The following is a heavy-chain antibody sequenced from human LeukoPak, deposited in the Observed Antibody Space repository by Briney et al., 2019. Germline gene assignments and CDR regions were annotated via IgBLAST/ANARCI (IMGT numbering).Heavy chain of an antibody. Sequence: SETLSLTCTVSGGSISSYYWSWIRQPPGKGLEWIGYIYYSGSTYYNPSLKSRVTISVDTSKNQFSLKLSSVTAADTAVYYCATDGSGSSALDYWGQGTLVTVSS. CDR1: GGSISSYY. V-gene: IGHV4-59*12. CDR2: IYYSGST. J-gene: IGHJ4*02. CDR3: ATDGSGSSALDY. D-gene: IGHD3-10*01.